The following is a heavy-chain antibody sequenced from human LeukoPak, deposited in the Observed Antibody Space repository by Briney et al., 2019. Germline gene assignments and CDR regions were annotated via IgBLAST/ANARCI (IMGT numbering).Heavy chain of an antibody. J-gene: IGHJ4*02. CDR2: IKSKTDGGTT. V-gene: IGHV3-15*01. D-gene: IGHD2-21*01. CDR3: TTAGDDILKYYFDY. Sequence: GGSLRLSCAASGFTFSNAWMSWVRQAPGKGLEWVGRIKSKTDGGTTDYAAPVKGRFTISRDDSKNTLYLQMNSLKTEDTAVYYCTTAGDDILKYYFDYWGQGTLVTVSS. CDR1: GFTFSNAW.